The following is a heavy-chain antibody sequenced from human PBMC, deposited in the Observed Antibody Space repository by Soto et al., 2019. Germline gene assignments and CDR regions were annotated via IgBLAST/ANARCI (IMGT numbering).Heavy chain of an antibody. CDR1: GFTFSGNA. CDR3: AKFYCSSISCYPTGYMDV. J-gene: IGHJ6*03. V-gene: IGHV3-23*01. Sequence: EVQLLESGGGLVQPGGSLRLSCAASGFTFSGNAMSWVRQAPGKGLEWVSAFSGSGTNTYYADSVKGRFTISRDTSKNTLYLKINSLRAEDTAVYYCAKFYCSSISCYPTGYMDVWGKGTTVTVSS. CDR2: FSGSGTNT. D-gene: IGHD2-2*01.